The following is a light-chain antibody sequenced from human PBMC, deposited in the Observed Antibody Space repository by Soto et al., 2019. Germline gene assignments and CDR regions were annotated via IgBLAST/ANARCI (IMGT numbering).Light chain of an antibody. Sequence: IQMTQSPSSLSASVGDRVTIACRASQSISTYLNWYQLKPGRAPRLLIYAAARLQSGVPSRFIGSGSATDFTLTISSLQPEDTATYFCQQSYSTMWTFGQGTRLEIK. CDR2: AAA. V-gene: IGKV1-39*01. J-gene: IGKJ5*01. CDR1: QSISTY. CDR3: QQSYSTMWT.